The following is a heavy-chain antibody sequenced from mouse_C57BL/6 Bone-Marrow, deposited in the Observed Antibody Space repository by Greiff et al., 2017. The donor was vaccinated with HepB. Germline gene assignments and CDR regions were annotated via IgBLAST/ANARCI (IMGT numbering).Heavy chain of an antibody. Sequence: EVQLVESGGGLVQPGGSLKLSCAASGFTFSDYGMAWVRQAPRKGPEWVAFISNLAYSIYYADTVTGRFTISRENAKNTLYLEMSSLRSEDTAMYYCARQRQGGYYYGSSYWYFDVWGTGTTVTVSS. CDR1: GFTFSDYG. CDR3: ARQRQGGYYYGSSYWYFDV. CDR2: ISNLAYSI. V-gene: IGHV5-15*01. D-gene: IGHD1-1*01. J-gene: IGHJ1*03.